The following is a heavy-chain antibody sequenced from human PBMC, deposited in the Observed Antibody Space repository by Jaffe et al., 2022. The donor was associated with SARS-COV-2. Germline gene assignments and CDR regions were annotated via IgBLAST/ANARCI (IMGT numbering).Heavy chain of an antibody. CDR3: TPGVLPTTE. V-gene: IGHV3-15*01. D-gene: IGHD3-10*01. Sequence: QLVESGGGLVKPGGSLRLSCATSGMTFKNIWINWVRQAPGKGLEWVGRIKSKTDGGTTEYGAPVNGRFTISRDDSRDVAFLQMNSLKTDDTAVYYCTPGVLPTTEWGQGTLVIVSS. CDR1: GMTFKNIW. J-gene: IGHJ4*02. CDR2: IKSKTDGGTT.